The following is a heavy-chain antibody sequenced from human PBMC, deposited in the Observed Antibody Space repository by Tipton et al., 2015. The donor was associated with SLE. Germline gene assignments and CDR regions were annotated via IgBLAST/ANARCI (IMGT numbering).Heavy chain of an antibody. J-gene: IGHJ4*02. D-gene: IGHD2/OR15-2a*01. V-gene: IGHV4-4*07. Sequence: TLSLTCTVFGGSISSYYWRWIRQPAGKGLEWIGQIHSSGSTSYNPSLKSRVSISVDMSKNQVSLNLSSVTAADTAVYYCARVRGLTTWYDYWGRGTLVTVSS. CDR2: IHSSGST. CDR1: GGSISSYY. CDR3: ARVRGLTTWYDY.